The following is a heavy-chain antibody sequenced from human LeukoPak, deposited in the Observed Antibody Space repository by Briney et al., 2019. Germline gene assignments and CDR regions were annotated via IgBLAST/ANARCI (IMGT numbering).Heavy chain of an antibody. CDR1: GFTVSSNY. V-gene: IGHV3-66*02. CDR3: ARDVFGEVQFDY. J-gene: IGHJ4*02. D-gene: IGHD1-1*01. CDR2: IYSGGST. Sequence: GGSLRLSCAASGFTVSSNYLSWVRQAPGKGLEWVSVIYSGGSTYYADSAKGRFTISRDNSKNTLYLQMNSLRAEDTAVYYCARDVFGEVQFDYWGQGTLVTVSS.